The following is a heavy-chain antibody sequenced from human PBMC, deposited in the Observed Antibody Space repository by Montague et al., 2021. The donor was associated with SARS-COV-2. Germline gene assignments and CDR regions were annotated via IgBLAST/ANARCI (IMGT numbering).Heavy chain of an antibody. D-gene: IGHD2-15*01. Sequence: SETLSLTCTVSGGSISSYYWIWIRQPPGKGLEWIGYIYYSGSSNYSPSFKSRVTISIDTSKNQFSLNLNSVTAADGAVYYCASPGGYCSGGSCYYVYWGQGTLVTVSS. V-gene: IGHV4-59*01. CDR1: GGSISSYY. CDR3: ASPGGYCSGGSCYYVY. CDR2: IYYSGSS. J-gene: IGHJ4*02.